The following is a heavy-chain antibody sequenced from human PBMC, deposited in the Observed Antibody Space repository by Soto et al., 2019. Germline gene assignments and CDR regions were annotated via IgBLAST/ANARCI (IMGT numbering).Heavy chain of an antibody. CDR2: IWYDGSNK. CDR1: GFTFSSYG. V-gene: IGHV3-33*01. Sequence: QVQLVESGGRVVQPGRSLRLSCAASGFTFSSYGMHWVRQAPGKGLEWVAVIWYDGSNKYYADSVKGRFTISRDNSKNTLYLQMNSLRAEDTAVYYCARRGILGYCSSTSCSWHYYGMDVWGQGTTVTVSS. D-gene: IGHD2-2*01. J-gene: IGHJ6*02. CDR3: ARRGILGYCSSTSCSWHYYGMDV.